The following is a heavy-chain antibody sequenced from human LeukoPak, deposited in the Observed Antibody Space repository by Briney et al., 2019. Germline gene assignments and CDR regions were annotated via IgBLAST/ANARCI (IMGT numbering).Heavy chain of an antibody. CDR3: ADSRHDAFDI. V-gene: IGHV4-59*01. CDR1: GGSISGYY. J-gene: IGHJ3*02. D-gene: IGHD2/OR15-2a*01. Sequence: PSETLSLTCSVSGGSISGYYWSWIRQPPGRGLEWIGYIYYSGSTNYNPSLKSRVTISVDTSKNQFSLKLSSVTAADTAVYYCADSRHDAFDIWGQGTMVTVSS. CDR2: IYYSGST.